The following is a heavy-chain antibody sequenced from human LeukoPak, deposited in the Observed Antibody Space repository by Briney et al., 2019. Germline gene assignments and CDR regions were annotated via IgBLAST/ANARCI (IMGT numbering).Heavy chain of an antibody. J-gene: IGHJ6*04. V-gene: IGHV3-48*03. CDR3: AELGITMIGGV. D-gene: IGHD3-10*02. Sequence: GGSLRLCCAASGFTFSSYEMNWVRQAPGKGLEWVSYISSSGNTIYYADSVKGRFTISRDNAKNSLYLQMNSLRAEDTAVYYCAELGITMIGGVWGKGTTVTISS. CDR1: GFTFSSYE. CDR2: ISSSGNTI.